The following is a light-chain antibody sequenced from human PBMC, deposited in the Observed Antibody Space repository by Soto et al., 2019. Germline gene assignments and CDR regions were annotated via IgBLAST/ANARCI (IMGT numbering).Light chain of an antibody. Sequence: QSALTQPASVSGSPGQSITISCTGSSSDVGTYDLGSWYQHHPGAAPKLMIYEATRRPSGISNRFSGSKSGNTASLTISGLQAEDEADYYCCSFAGSNSWVFGGGTKLTVL. CDR1: SSDVGTYDL. CDR2: EAT. J-gene: IGLJ3*02. CDR3: CSFAGSNSWV. V-gene: IGLV2-23*01.